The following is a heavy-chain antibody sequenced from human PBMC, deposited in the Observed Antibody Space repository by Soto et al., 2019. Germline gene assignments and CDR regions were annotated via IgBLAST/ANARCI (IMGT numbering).Heavy chain of an antibody. D-gene: IGHD3-10*01. V-gene: IGHV4-39*01. CDR3: ASGGYGSGSYYGY. CDR2: IYYSGST. Sequence: SETLSLTCPVSGGSISSSSYYWGWIRQPPGKGLEWIGSIYYSGSTYYNPSLKSRVTISVDTSKNQFSLKLSSVTAADTAVYYCASGGYGSGSYYGYWGQGTLVTVSS. J-gene: IGHJ4*02. CDR1: GGSISSSSYY.